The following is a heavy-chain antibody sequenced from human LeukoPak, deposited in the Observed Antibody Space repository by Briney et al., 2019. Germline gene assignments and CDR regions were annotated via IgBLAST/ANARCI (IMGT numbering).Heavy chain of an antibody. CDR1: GGSISDSY. V-gene: IGHV4-59*08. Sequence: SETLSLTCTVSGGSISDSYWSWIRQPPGKALECLAYIFHTGDINYNPSLRSRLTISLDASKNQFSLELKSVTAADTAVYYCARSARVFESWGQGILVTVSS. J-gene: IGHJ4*02. CDR3: ARSARVFES. CDR2: IFHTGDI. D-gene: IGHD6-6*01.